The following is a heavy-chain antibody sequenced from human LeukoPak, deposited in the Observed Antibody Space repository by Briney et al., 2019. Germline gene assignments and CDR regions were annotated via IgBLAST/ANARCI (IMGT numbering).Heavy chain of an antibody. CDR3: GRGWRDSSGVY. CDR1: GGSFSGYY. J-gene: IGHJ4*02. Sequence: SGTLSLTCAVSGGSFSGYYWRWVRQPPGKGLEWIGEINHNGSTNYNPYLKSRVTISVDTSKNQISLKLSSVTAADKAVYYCGRGWRDSSGVYWGQGTLVTVSS. V-gene: IGHV4-34*01. D-gene: IGHD3-22*01. CDR2: INHNGST.